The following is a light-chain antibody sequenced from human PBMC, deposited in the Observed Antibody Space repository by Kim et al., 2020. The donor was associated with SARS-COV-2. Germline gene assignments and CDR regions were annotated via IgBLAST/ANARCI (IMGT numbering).Light chain of an antibody. CDR3: QQYHTFPYT. V-gene: IGKV1-5*03. CDR2: KAS. J-gene: IGKJ2*01. Sequence: DIQMTQSPSTLSASVGDRVTITCRASQSISNWLAWYQQKPGKAPKLLIYKASILESGVPSRFSGSGSETEFTLTINSLQPDDFASYYCQQYHTFPYTFGQGTKLEF. CDR1: QSISNW.